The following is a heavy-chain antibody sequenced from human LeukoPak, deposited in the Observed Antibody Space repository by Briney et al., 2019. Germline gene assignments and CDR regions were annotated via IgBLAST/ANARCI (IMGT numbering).Heavy chain of an antibody. D-gene: IGHD5-18*01. V-gene: IGHV3-9*01. CDR1: GFTFDDYA. CDR3: AKDQSEDVDTATTGFDY. CDR2: ISWNSGSI. J-gene: IGHJ4*02. Sequence: GRSLRLSCAASGFTFDDYAMHWVRHAPGKGLEWVSGISWNSGSIGYADSVKGRFTISRDNAKNSLYLQMNSLRAEDTALYYCAKDQSEDVDTATTGFDYWGQGTLVTVSS.